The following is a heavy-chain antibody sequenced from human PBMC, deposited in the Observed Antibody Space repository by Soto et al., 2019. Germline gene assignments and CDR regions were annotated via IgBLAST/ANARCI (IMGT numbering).Heavy chain of an antibody. CDR1: GFTFSSYA. V-gene: IGHV3-21*01. D-gene: IGHD4-17*01. Sequence: EVQLLESGGGLVQPGGSLRLSCAASGFTFSSYAISWVRQAPGKGLEWVSSISSSSSYIYYADSVKGRFTISRDNAKNSLYLQMNSLRAEDTAVYYCARDPGDYGYYYYGMDVWGQGTTVTVSS. CDR3: ARDPGDYGYYYYGMDV. CDR2: ISSSSSYI. J-gene: IGHJ6*02.